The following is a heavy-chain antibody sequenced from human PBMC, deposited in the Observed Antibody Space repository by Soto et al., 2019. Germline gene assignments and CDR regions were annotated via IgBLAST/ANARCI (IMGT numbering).Heavy chain of an antibody. CDR3: AVGIAVARGYFDL. J-gene: IGHJ2*01. CDR2: IDHSSSSV. D-gene: IGHD6-19*01. Sequence: VQLVESGGGLVQPGGSLRLSCEASGFRFSSYSMNWVRQAPGKGPEWVSYIDHSSSSVRYVDSVEGRFTISRDNAKDSLSLQMNSLRVEDTAMYYCAVGIAVARGYFDLWGRGTLVTVSS. V-gene: IGHV3-48*04. CDR1: GFRFSSYS.